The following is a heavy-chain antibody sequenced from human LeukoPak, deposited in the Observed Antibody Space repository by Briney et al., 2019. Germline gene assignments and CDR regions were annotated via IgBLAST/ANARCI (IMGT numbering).Heavy chain of an antibody. CDR1: GGTFSSYA. CDR2: IIPIFGIA. Sequence: SVKVSCKASGGTFSSYAISWVRQAPGQGLEWMGSIIPIFGIANYAQKFQGRVTITADKSTSTAYMELSSLRSEDTAVYYCARGPGAAADNPWGQGTLVTVSS. V-gene: IGHV1-69*04. CDR3: ARGPGAAADNP. J-gene: IGHJ5*02. D-gene: IGHD6-13*01.